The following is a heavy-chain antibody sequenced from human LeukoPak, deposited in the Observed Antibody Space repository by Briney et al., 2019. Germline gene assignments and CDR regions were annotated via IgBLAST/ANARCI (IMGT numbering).Heavy chain of an antibody. Sequence: PSQTLSLTCAVSGGSISSGGYSWSWIRQPPGKGLEWIGYINHSGSTNYNPSLKSRVTISVDTSKNQFSLKLSSVTAADTAVYYCARDHMVRGVYYGMDVWGQGTTVTVSS. J-gene: IGHJ6*02. CDR1: GGSISSGGYS. CDR2: INHSGST. CDR3: ARDHMVRGVYYGMDV. V-gene: IGHV4-30-2*01. D-gene: IGHD3-10*01.